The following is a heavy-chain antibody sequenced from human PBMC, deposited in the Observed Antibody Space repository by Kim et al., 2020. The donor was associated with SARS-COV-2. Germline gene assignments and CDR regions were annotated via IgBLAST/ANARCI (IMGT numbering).Heavy chain of an antibody. CDR3: AKDGGEGHYSDH. Sequence: GGSLRLSCAVSGFSFSDYGMHWVRQAPGKGLEWVAVISYDGTNEHYADSVKGRFTISRDKSKNTLYLQMDSPKTEDTALYYCAKDGGEGHYSDHWGQGTLVTVSP. V-gene: IGHV3-30*18. CDR1: GFSFSDYG. D-gene: IGHD3-10*01. J-gene: IGHJ4*02. CDR2: ISYDGTNE.